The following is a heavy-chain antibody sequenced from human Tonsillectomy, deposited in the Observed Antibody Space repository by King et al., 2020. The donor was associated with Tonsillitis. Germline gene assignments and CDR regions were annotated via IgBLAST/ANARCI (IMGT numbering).Heavy chain of an antibody. D-gene: IGHD4-11*01. J-gene: IGHJ4*02. CDR3: IWQSTVTSSLDY. CDR2: LPSHGSGGPP. CDR1: GLPFRAAW. Sequence: VPLVASGGGLVPPGGSLSLSCVVSGLPFRAAWLSWVRPAPGKGLEWVGRLPSHGSGGPPDSAAPVKGRFPISRADSKNTLYLQLSSLNTEDTAIYYCIWQSTVTSSLDYWGQGTLVTVAS. V-gene: IGHV3-15*01.